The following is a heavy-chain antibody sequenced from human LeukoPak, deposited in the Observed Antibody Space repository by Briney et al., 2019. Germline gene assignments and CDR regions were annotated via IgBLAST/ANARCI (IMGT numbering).Heavy chain of an antibody. CDR1: GGAFSSYA. J-gene: IGHJ4*02. Sequence: ASVKVSCKASGGAFSSYAISWVRQAPGQGLEWMGGTIPIFGTANYAQKFQGRVTITADESTSTAYMELSSLRSEDTAVYYCARTHDYGDYLDYWGQGTLVTVSS. V-gene: IGHV1-69*13. CDR3: ARTHDYGDYLDY. D-gene: IGHD4-17*01. CDR2: TIPIFGTA.